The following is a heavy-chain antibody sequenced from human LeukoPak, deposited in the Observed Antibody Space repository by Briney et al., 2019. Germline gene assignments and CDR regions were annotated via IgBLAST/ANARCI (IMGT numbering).Heavy chain of an antibody. D-gene: IGHD2-21*01. CDR3: ARIPTYTVDAFDI. CDR1: GYTFTSYD. J-gene: IGHJ3*02. CDR2: MNPNSGNT. Sequence: ASVKVSCKASGYTFTSYDINCVRQATGQGLEWMGWMNPNSGNTGYAQKFQGRVTITRNTSISTAYMELSSLRSEDTAVYYCARIPTYTVDAFDIWGQGTMVTVSS. V-gene: IGHV1-8*03.